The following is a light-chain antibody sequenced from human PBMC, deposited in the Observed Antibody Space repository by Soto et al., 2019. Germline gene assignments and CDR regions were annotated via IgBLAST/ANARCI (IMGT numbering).Light chain of an antibody. V-gene: IGKV1-39*01. CDR3: QQSYNAPRT. Sequence: DTQMTQSPYSLSASVGDRVTITCRASQSISNYLNWYQQKPGKAPRLLIHAASSLQSGVPSRFSGSGSGTDFTLTISSLQPEDFAIYYCQQSYNAPRTFGQGTKVEIK. CDR1: QSISNY. CDR2: AAS. J-gene: IGKJ1*01.